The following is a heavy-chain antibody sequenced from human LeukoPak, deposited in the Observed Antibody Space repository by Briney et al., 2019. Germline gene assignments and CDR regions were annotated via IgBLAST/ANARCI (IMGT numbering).Heavy chain of an antibody. Sequence: GGSLRLSCAASGFTFSSHWMSWVRQAPGKGLEWVANIKQDGSDKYYVDSVKGRFTISRDNAKNSLYLQMNGLRVEDTAVYYCARCYSGYDLEEYWGQGTLVTVSS. V-gene: IGHV3-7*01. D-gene: IGHD5-12*01. CDR2: IKQDGSDK. CDR1: GFTFSSHW. CDR3: ARCYSGYDLEEY. J-gene: IGHJ4*02.